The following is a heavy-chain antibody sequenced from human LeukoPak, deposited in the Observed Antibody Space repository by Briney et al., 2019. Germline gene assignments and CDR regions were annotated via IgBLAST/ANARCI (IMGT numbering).Heavy chain of an antibody. Sequence: GRSLRLSCAASGFSFSSYGMHWVRQAPGKGLEWVALIWYDGSNKYYADSVKGRFTISRDNSRDTLYLQMNSLRAEDTAVYYCAKSGPDYGDLPSEYYFDCWGQGALVTVFS. CDR2: IWYDGSNK. D-gene: IGHD4-17*01. CDR1: GFSFSSYG. CDR3: AKSGPDYGDLPSEYYFDC. V-gene: IGHV3-33*06. J-gene: IGHJ4*02.